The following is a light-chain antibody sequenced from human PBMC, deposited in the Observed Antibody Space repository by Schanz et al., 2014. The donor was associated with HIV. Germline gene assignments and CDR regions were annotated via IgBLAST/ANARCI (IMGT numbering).Light chain of an antibody. J-gene: IGKJ4*01. Sequence: EIVLTQSPGRLSLSPGERATLSCRASQSVGGSQLAWFQLKRGQPPRLLIYATSFRAVGIPDRFSGSGSGTDFTLTISRLEPEDSAVYYCQQYGSSPRLTFGGGTTVEIK. CDR1: QSVGGSQ. CDR2: ATS. CDR3: QQYGSSPRLT. V-gene: IGKV3-20*01.